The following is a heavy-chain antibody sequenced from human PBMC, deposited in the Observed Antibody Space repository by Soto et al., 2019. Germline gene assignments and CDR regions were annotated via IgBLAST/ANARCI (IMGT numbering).Heavy chain of an antibody. CDR1: GGSISSYY. D-gene: IGHD3-3*01. V-gene: IGHV4-59*01. J-gene: IGHJ5*02. Sequence: SETLSLTCTVSGGSISSYYWSWIRQPPGKGLEWIGYIYYSGSTNYNPSLKSRVTISVDTSKNQFSLKLSSVTAADTAVYYCATAGNAIWSWFDPWGQGTLVTVSS. CDR3: ATAGNAIWSWFDP. CDR2: IYYSGST.